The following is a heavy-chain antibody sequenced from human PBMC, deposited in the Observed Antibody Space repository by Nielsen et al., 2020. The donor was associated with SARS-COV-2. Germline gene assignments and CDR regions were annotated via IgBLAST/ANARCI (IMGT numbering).Heavy chain of an antibody. V-gene: IGHV1-2*04. CDR1: GYTFTGYY. D-gene: IGHD5-18*01. CDR3: ARGNLLIQLWPSSYMDV. J-gene: IGHJ6*03. CDR2: INPNSGGT. Sequence: ASVKVSCKASGYTFTGYYMHWVRQAPGQGLEWMGWINPNSGGTNYAQKFQGWVTMTGDTSISTAYMELSRLRSDDTAVYYCARGNLLIQLWPSSYMDVWGKGTTVTVSS.